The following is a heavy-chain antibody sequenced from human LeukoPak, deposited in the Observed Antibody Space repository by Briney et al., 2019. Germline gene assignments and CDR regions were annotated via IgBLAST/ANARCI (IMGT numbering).Heavy chain of an antibody. D-gene: IGHD3-16*01. CDR3: SRATGDSAIIAAH. CDR1: GGSISGSCCY. J-gene: IGHJ4*02. V-gene: IGHV4-39*01. CDR2: TSYSGST. Sequence: TSETLSLTCTVSGGSISGSCCYWGWIRQTPGKDLAWIGSTSYSGSTHYNPSFKSRVTVSVDTSKNQFFLNLSSVTAADTAVYYCSRATGDSAIIAAHWGQRTLVTVSS.